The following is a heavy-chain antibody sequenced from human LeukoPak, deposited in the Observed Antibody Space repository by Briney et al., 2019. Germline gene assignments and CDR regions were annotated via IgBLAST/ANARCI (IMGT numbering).Heavy chain of an antibody. J-gene: IGHJ4*02. Sequence: GASVKVSCKASGYTFTTYHIKWVRQAPGQGLEWMGRINAYNGNTNYEQKLQGRVIMTTDTSTSTVYMELRSLRSDDTAVYYGARGGRGNFDYWGQGTLVTVSS. CDR3: ARGGRGNFDY. CDR2: INAYNGNT. V-gene: IGHV1-18*01. CDR1: GYTFTTYH. D-gene: IGHD3-10*01.